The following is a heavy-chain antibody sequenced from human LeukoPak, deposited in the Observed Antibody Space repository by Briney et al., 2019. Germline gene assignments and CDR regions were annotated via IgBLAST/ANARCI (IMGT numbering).Heavy chain of an antibody. Sequence: KPGESLRLSCAASGFNFTNAWVSWVRQAPGKGLEWLGRIKSKTDGGTVEHAAPVKGRFTISRDDSKNTLYLQMNSLKTEDTAVYYCTDPPTSLWGQGRLVTVSS. V-gene: IGHV3-15*01. D-gene: IGHD5-12*01. CDR3: TDPPTSL. CDR2: IKSKTDGGTV. J-gene: IGHJ4*02. CDR1: GFNFTNAW.